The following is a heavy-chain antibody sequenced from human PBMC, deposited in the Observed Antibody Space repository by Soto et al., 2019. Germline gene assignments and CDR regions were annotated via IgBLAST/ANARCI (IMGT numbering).Heavy chain of an antibody. J-gene: IGHJ3*02. CDR1: GGSISSYY. Sequence: PSATLSLTCTVSGGSISSYYWSWIRQPAGKGLEWIGRIYTSGSTNYNPSLKSRVTTSVDTSKNQFSLKLSSVTAADTAVYYCARMEPSYCGGDCLGDAFDIWGQGTMVTVS. V-gene: IGHV4-4*07. CDR2: IYTSGST. CDR3: ARMEPSYCGGDCLGDAFDI. D-gene: IGHD2-21*02.